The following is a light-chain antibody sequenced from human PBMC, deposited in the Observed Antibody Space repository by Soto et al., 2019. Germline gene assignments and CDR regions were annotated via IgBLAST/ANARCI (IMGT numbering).Light chain of an antibody. V-gene: IGKV3-20*01. CDR3: QQYGTSPPRYT. Sequence: EIVLTQSPGTLSSSPGERATLSCRASQSVSSNYLAWYQQTPGQAPRLLIYAASSRATGIPDRFSGSGSGTDFTLTISGLEPEDSAVYYCQQYGTSPPRYTFGQGTKLEIK. CDR1: QSVSSNY. J-gene: IGKJ2*01. CDR2: AAS.